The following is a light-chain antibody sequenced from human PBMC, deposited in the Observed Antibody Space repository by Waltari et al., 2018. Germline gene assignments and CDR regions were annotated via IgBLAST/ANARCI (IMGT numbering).Light chain of an antibody. CDR3: QQFYSTPYT. CDR1: QRVLYSSNNLNY. CDR2: WAS. V-gene: IGKV4-1*01. J-gene: IGKJ2*01. Sequence: DIVMTQSPDSLAVSLGERATINCKCSQRVLYSSNNLNYLAWYQQKPGQPPKLLIYWASTRESGVPDRCSGRGSGTDFTLTISSLQAEDVAVYYCQQFYSTPYTFGQGTKLEIK.